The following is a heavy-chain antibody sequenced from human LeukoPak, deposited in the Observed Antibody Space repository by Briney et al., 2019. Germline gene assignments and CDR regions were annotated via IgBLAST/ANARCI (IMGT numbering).Heavy chain of an antibody. CDR3: ARADSGPSFPPDF. J-gene: IGHJ4*02. CDR1: GFTFSSYA. CDR2: ISTNGDTT. D-gene: IGHD5-12*01. V-gene: IGHV3-64*01. Sequence: GGSLRLFCAASGFTFSSYAMHWVRQAPGKGLEYVSAISTNGDTTYYANSVKGRFTISRDNSKNTLYRQMGSLRGEDMAVYDCARADSGPSFPPDFWGQGALVTVSS.